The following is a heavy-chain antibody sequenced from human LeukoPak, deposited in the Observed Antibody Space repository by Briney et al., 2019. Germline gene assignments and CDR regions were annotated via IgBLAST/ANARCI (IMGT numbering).Heavy chain of an antibody. CDR1: GFTVSSNY. D-gene: IGHD5-12*01. V-gene: IGHV3-66*01. CDR3: ARGSGYDHFDY. CDR2: IYSGGST. Sequence: GGSLRLSCAASGFTVSSNYMSWVRQAPGKGLEWVSVIYSGGSTYYADSVKGRFTISRDNAKNSLFLQMNSLRAEDTAVYYCARGSGYDHFDYWGQGTLVTVSS. J-gene: IGHJ4*02.